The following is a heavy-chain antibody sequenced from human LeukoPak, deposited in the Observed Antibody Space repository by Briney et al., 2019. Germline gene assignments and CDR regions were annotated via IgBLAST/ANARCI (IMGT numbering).Heavy chain of an antibody. CDR2: IRGSGGST. J-gene: IGHJ3*02. Sequence: GGSLRLSCAASGFTFSSYAMSWVRQAPGKGLEWVSAIRGSGGSTYYADSVRGRFTISRDNSKNTLYVQMNSLRAEDTAIYYCAKDLVDYGNDGPGAFHIWGQRTMVTVSS. V-gene: IGHV3-23*01. CDR1: GFTFSSYA. CDR3: AKDLVDYGNDGPGAFHI. D-gene: IGHD4-11*01.